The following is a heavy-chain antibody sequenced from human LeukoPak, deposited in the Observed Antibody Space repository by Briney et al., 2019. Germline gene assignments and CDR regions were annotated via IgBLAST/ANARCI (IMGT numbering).Heavy chain of an antibody. J-gene: IGHJ4*02. CDR2: INPNSGGT. Sequence: ASVKVSCKASGYTFTGYYMHWVRQAPGQGLEWMGWINPNSGGTNYAQKFQGRVTMTRDTSISTAYMELNRLRSDDTAVYYCARGMTYYDILSPFDYWGQGTLVTVSS. CDR3: ARGMTYYDILSPFDY. V-gene: IGHV1-2*02. D-gene: IGHD3-9*01. CDR1: GYTFTGYY.